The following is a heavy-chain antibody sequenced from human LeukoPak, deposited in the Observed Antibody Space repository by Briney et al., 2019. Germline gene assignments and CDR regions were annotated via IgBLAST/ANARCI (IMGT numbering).Heavy chain of an antibody. V-gene: IGHV3-30-3*01. CDR1: GFTFSSYA. J-gene: IGHJ6*02. CDR2: ISYDGSNK. D-gene: IGHD5-18*01. Sequence: GGSLRLSCAASGFTFSSYAMHWVRKAPGKGLEWVAVISYDGSNKYYADSVKGRFTISRDNSKNTLYLQMNSLRAEDTAVYYCARSTAMVQHKRYYYYYGMDVWGQGTTVTVSS. CDR3: ARSTAMVQHKRYYYYYGMDV.